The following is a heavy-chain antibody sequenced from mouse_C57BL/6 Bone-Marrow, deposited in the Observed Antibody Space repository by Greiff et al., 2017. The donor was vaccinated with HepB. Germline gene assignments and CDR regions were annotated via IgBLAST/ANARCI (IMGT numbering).Heavy chain of an antibody. J-gene: IGHJ4*01. CDR3: ARGYYDYDVDPRAMDY. CDR1: GFNIKDYY. D-gene: IGHD2-4*01. Sequence: EVKLVESGAELVKPGASVKLSCTASGFNIKDYYMHWVKQRTEQGLEWIGRIDPEDGETKYAPKFQGKATITADTSSNTAYLQLSSLTSEDTAVYYCARGYYDYDVDPRAMDYWGQGTSVTVSS. CDR2: IDPEDGET. V-gene: IGHV14-2*01.